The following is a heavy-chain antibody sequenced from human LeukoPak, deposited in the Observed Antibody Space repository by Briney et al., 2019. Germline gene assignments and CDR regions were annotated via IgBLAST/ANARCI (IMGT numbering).Heavy chain of an antibody. CDR2: IIPIFGTA. CDR3: ARTPPSSGWYGDYYYYYYMDV. J-gene: IGHJ6*03. V-gene: IGHV1-69*01. CDR1: GGTFSSYA. Sequence: SVKVSCKASGGTFSSYAISWVRQAPGQGLEWMGGIIPIFGTADYAQKFQGRVTITADESTSTAYMELSSLRSEDTAVYYCARTPPSSGWYGDYYYYYYMDVWGKGTTVTISS. D-gene: IGHD6-19*01.